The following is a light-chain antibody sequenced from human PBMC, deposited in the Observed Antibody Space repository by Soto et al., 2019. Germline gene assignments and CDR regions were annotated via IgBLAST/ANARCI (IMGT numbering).Light chain of an antibody. CDR3: QHYNSYSEA. V-gene: IGKV1-5*01. CDR2: DAS. CDR1: QNISNW. Sequence: DIQMTQSPSTLSASVGERVTFSCRASQNISNWLAWYQQKPGKAPKLLIYDASTLKSGVPSRFSGSGSGTEFTLTISSLQPDDFATYYCQHYNSYSEAFGQGTKVDIK. J-gene: IGKJ1*01.